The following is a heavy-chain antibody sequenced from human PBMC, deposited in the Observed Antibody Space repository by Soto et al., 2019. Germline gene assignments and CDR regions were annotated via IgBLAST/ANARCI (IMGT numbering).Heavy chain of an antibody. CDR1: GGSISSYY. CDR2: IYYSGST. CDR3: ASNGYSYGYYWFDP. Sequence: SETLSLTCTVSGGSISSYYWSWIRQPPGKGLEWIGYIYYSGSTNYNPSLKSRVTISVDTSKNQFSLKLSSVTAADTAVYYCASNGYSYGYYWFDPWGQGTLVTVSS. J-gene: IGHJ5*02. D-gene: IGHD5-18*01. V-gene: IGHV4-59*01.